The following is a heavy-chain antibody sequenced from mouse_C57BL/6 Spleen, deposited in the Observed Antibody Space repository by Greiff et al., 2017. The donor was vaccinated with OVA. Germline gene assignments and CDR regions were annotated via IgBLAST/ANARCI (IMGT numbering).Heavy chain of an antibody. CDR1: GYTFTSYW. Sequence: QVQLQQPGAELVKPGASVKLSCKASGYTFTSYWMQWVKQRPGQGLEWIGEIDPSDSYTNYNQKFKGKATLTVDTSSSTAYMQLSSLTSEDSAVYYCASTVRGTYYFDYWGQGTTLTVSS. CDR2: IDPSDSYT. CDR3: ASTVRGTYYFDY. V-gene: IGHV1-50*01. D-gene: IGHD1-1*01. J-gene: IGHJ2*01.